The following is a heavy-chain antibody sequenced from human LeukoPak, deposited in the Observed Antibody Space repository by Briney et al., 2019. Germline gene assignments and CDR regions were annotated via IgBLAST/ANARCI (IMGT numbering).Heavy chain of an antibody. V-gene: IGHV1-2*06. CDR3: ARVGTSRHFYFDY. CDR2: INPNSGGT. Sequence: ASVKVSCKASGYTFTGYYMHWVRQAPGQGLEWMGRINPNSGGTNYAQKFQGRVTMTRDTSISTAYMELSRLRSDDTAVYYCARVGTSRHFYFDYWGQGTLVTVSS. CDR1: GYTFTGYY. D-gene: IGHD2-2*01. J-gene: IGHJ4*02.